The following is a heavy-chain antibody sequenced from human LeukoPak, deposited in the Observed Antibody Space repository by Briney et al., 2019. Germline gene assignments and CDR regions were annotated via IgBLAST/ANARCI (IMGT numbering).Heavy chain of an antibody. CDR1: GFTFSSYA. D-gene: IGHD3-3*01. CDR2: ISGSGGST. CDR3: AKDPNYDFWGGYWYYFDY. Sequence: GGSLRLSCAASGFTFSSYAMSWVRQAPGKGLEWVSAISGSGGSTYYADSVKGRFTISRDNSKNTLYLQMNSLRAEDTAVYYCAKDPNYDFWGGYWYYFDYWGQGTLVTVSS. V-gene: IGHV3-23*01. J-gene: IGHJ4*02.